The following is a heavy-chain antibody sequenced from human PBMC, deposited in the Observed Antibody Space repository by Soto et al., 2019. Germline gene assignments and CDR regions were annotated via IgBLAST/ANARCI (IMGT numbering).Heavy chain of an antibody. D-gene: IGHD4-17*01. CDR2: IIPIFGTP. J-gene: IGHJ4*02. Sequence: VQLVQSGAEVKRPGSSVKVSCKASGGTFSNYAINWVRQAPGQGLEWMGGIIPIFGTPNYAQKFQGRVTITADRSTSTAYMELSNLRSEDTAVYFCARDPDYGGNSGLGLVDYWGQGTLVTVSS. CDR3: ARDPDYGGNSGLGLVDY. CDR1: GGTFSNYA. V-gene: IGHV1-69*06.